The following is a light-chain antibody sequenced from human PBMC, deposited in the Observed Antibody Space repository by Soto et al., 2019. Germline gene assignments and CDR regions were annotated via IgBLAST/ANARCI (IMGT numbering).Light chain of an antibody. Sequence: QSVLTQPASVSGSPGQSITISCTGTSSDVGSYNLVSWYQQHPGKAPKLMIYEGSKRPSGVSNRFSGSKSGNTASLTISGLQAEDEADYYCCSYAGSSFYVFRTGTKV. V-gene: IGLV2-23*01. CDR1: SSDVGSYNL. J-gene: IGLJ1*01. CDR2: EGS. CDR3: CSYAGSSFYV.